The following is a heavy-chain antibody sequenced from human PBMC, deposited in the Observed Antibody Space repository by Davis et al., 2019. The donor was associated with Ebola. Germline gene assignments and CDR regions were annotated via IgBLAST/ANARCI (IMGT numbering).Heavy chain of an antibody. CDR3: ARDLWNYYGSGSYYNVKGWFDP. CDR2: IYYSGST. V-gene: IGHV4-39*07. CDR1: GGSISSSSYY. D-gene: IGHD3-10*01. Sequence: MPSETLSLTCTVSGGSISSSSYYWGWIRQPPGKGLEWIGSIYYSGSTYYNPSLKSRVTISVDTSKNQFSLKLSSVTAADTAVYYCARDLWNYYGSGSYYNVKGWFDPWGQGTLVTVSS. J-gene: IGHJ5*02.